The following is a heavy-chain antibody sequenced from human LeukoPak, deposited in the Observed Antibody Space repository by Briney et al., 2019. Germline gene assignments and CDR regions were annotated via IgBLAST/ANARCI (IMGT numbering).Heavy chain of an antibody. Sequence: GGSLRLSCAASGFTFNSYAMSWVRQAPGKGLEWVSNINISGGRTYYADSVRGRFTISRDNSKNALYLQMNSLRAEDTAVYYCAKDSRLQLCDYFDYSSQGTLVTVSS. CDR1: GFTFNSYA. CDR3: AKDSRLQLCDYFDY. CDR2: INISGGRT. D-gene: IGHD5-18*01. V-gene: IGHV3-23*01. J-gene: IGHJ4*02.